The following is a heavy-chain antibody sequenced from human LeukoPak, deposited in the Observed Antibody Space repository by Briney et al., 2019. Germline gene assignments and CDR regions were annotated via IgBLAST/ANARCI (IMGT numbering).Heavy chain of an antibody. J-gene: IGHJ4*02. Sequence: GGSLRLSCAASGFTFSSYAMSWVRQAPGKGLEWVANIKEDGGEMYYVDSVKGRFIISRDNAKNSVYLQMNILRVEDTAVYYCASGMIEFDYWGQGTLVTVSS. V-gene: IGHV3-7*01. D-gene: IGHD1-14*01. CDR3: ASGMIEFDY. CDR2: IKEDGGEM. CDR1: GFTFSSYA.